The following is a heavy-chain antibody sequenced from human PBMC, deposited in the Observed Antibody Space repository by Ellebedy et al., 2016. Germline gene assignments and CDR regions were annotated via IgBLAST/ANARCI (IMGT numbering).Heavy chain of an antibody. Sequence: GSLRLSXTVSGGSISSSSYYWGWIRQPPGKGLEWIGSIYYSGGTYYNPSLKSRVTISVDTSKNQFSLKLSSVTAADTAVYYCARQGYSSSRGRYNWFNPWGQGTLVTVSS. J-gene: IGHJ5*02. CDR3: ARQGYSSSRGRYNWFNP. CDR2: IYYSGGT. D-gene: IGHD6-13*01. V-gene: IGHV4-39*01. CDR1: GGSISSSSYY.